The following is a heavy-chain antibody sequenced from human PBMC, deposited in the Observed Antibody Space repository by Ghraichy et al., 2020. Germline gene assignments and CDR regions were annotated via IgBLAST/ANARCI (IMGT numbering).Heavy chain of an antibody. J-gene: IGHJ6*02. CDR2: IKQDGSEK. D-gene: IGHD2-8*01. CDR3: ARVFQGYCTNGVCYSPYYEYDGMDV. V-gene: IGHV3-7*03. CDR1: GFTFSRVW. Sequence: GGSLRLSWTASGFTFSRVWKCWVRQPPGKGLEWVANIKQDGSEKYYVDSVQGRFTISRDNAKNSLYLQMNSLRAEDTAVYYCARVFQGYCTNGVCYSPYYEYDGMDVWSQGT.